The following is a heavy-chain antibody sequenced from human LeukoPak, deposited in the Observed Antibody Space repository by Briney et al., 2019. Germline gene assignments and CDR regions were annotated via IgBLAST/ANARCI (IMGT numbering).Heavy chain of an antibody. J-gene: IGHJ6*03. D-gene: IGHD1-7*01. Sequence: ASVKVSCKPSGYTFTVYYMHWVRQAPGQGLEGMGWINPNSGGTNYAQKFQGRVTMTRDTSISTAYMELSRLRSDDTAVYYCARDPISELGYYYYYMDVWGKGTTVTVSS. CDR2: INPNSGGT. CDR1: GYTFTVYY. V-gene: IGHV1-2*02. CDR3: ARDPISELGYYYYYMDV.